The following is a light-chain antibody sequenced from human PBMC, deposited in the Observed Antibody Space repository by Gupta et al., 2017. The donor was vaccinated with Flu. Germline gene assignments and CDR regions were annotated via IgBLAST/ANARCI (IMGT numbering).Light chain of an antibody. CDR1: QSVNNY. Sequence: ATLSLSPGERGTRSCRASQSVNNYLAWYQQKPGQAPRLLIYDASKSGGGVPARFSGSGSGTDLTLTISSREPEDFAVYYCQQRSNWHPFSFGPGTKVDIK. V-gene: IGKV3-11*01. CDR2: DAS. CDR3: QQRSNWHPFS. J-gene: IGKJ3*01.